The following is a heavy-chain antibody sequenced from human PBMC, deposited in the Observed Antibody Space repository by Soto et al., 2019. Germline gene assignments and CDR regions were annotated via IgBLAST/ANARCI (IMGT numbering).Heavy chain of an antibody. CDR1: GFIVSSNY. CDR2: IYSGGST. V-gene: IGHV3-53*05. Sequence: GGSLRLSCAASGFIVSSNYMSWVRQAPGKGLEWVSVIYSGGSTYYADSVKGRFTISRDNSKNTLYLQMNSLRAEDTAVYYCASAGYDILTGYYDYWGQGTLVTVSS. CDR3: ASAGYDILTGYYDY. J-gene: IGHJ4*02. D-gene: IGHD3-9*01.